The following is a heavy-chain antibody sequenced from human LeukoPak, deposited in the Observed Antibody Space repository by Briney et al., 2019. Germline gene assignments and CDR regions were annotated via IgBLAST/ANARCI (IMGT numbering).Heavy chain of an antibody. Sequence: SETLSLTCTVSGYSISSGYYWGWIRQPPGKGLEWIGSIYHSGSTYYNPSLKSRVTISVDTSKNQFSLKLSSVTAADTAVYYCARAGYSSSGWFDPWGQGILVTVSS. CDR2: IYHSGST. D-gene: IGHD6-13*01. J-gene: IGHJ5*02. CDR3: ARAGYSSSGWFDP. V-gene: IGHV4-38-2*02. CDR1: GYSISSGYY.